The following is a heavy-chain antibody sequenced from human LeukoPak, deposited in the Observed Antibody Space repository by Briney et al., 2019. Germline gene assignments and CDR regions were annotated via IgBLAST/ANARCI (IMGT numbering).Heavy chain of an antibody. CDR3: ARENFYDSSGYDAFDI. CDR1: GFTFSTSA. V-gene: IGHV3-21*01. Sequence: PGGSLRLSCAASGFTFSTSAMSWVRQSPGKGLEWVSSISSSSAYIYYADSVEGRFTVSRDNAKNSLYLQMNSLRAEDTAVHYCARENFYDSSGYDAFDIWGQGTMVTVSS. CDR2: ISSSSAYI. J-gene: IGHJ3*02. D-gene: IGHD3-22*01.